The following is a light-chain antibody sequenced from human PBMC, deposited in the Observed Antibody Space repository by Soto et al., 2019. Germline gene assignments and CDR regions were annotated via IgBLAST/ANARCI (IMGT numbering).Light chain of an antibody. Sequence: ILLTQSPGTLALSPGERATLSCRASERLSSVYLAWYQQRPGQPPRLPIYGASNRATGIPDRFSGSGSGTDSTLTISRLAPEDFEVYYCQQYGSSSITFGQGTRLEIK. CDR1: ERLSSVY. CDR3: QQYGSSSIT. J-gene: IGKJ5*01. CDR2: GAS. V-gene: IGKV3-20*01.